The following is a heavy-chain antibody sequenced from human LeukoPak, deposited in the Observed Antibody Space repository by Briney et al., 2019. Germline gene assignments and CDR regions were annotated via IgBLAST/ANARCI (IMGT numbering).Heavy chain of an antibody. J-gene: IGHJ4*02. CDR2: ISTSSSYI. Sequence: GGSLRLSCAASGFTFSSYSMNWVRQAPGKGLEWVSSISTSSSYIYYADSVKGRFTISRDNAKNSLYLQMNSLRAEDTAVYYCSTAMVTYFDYWGQGTLVTVSS. CDR3: STAMVTYFDY. V-gene: IGHV3-21*01. D-gene: IGHD5-18*01. CDR1: GFTFSSYS.